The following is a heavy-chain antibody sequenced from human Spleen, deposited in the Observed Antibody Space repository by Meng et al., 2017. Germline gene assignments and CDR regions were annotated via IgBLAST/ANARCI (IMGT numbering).Heavy chain of an antibody. CDR2: ITTSGMTM. D-gene: IGHD5-18*01. CDR3: ARVSDWGNRYSYGYFDS. J-gene: IGHJ4*02. V-gene: IGHV3-11*01. Sequence: GESLKISCAASGFTFSDHYMSWIRQAPGKGLEWVSYITTSGMTMYYADSVKGRFTISRDNAKNSLYLQMNSLRDEDTAVYYCARVSDWGNRYSYGYFDSCGQGTLVTVSS. CDR1: GFTFSDHY.